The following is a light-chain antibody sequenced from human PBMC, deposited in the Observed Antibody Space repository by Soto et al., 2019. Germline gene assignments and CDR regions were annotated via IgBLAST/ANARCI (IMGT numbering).Light chain of an antibody. Sequence: DIQLTQSPSFLSASVGDRVTITCRASQAISSYLAWYQQKPGKAPKLLIYGASTLQSGVPSRFSGSGSGTEFTLTISSLQPEDFASYYCQHFNSYPWTFGQGTKVEIK. CDR3: QHFNSYPWT. CDR1: QAISSY. J-gene: IGKJ1*01. CDR2: GAS. V-gene: IGKV1-9*01.